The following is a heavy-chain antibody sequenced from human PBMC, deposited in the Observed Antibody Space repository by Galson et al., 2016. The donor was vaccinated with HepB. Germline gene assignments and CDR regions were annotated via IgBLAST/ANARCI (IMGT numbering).Heavy chain of an antibody. Sequence: LSLPCTVSGGSISSSNYYWGWIRQPPGKGLEWIGSIYYSGSTYYNQSLKSRVTITVDTSKNQFSLQLSSVTAADTAVYYCARGGYSSSWYKPRRGWFDPWGQGTLVTVSS. CDR3: ARGGYSSSWYKPRRGWFDP. CDR2: IYYSGST. J-gene: IGHJ5*02. D-gene: IGHD6-13*01. CDR1: GGSISSSNYY. V-gene: IGHV4-39*07.